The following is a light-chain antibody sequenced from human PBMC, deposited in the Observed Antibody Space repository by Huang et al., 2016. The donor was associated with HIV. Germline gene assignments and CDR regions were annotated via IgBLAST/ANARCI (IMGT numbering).Light chain of an antibody. J-gene: IGKJ5*01. CDR1: QSVTSGY. Sequence: IVLTQSPGTLPLSPGERATLFCRARQSVTSGYLAWYQQKPGQAPRLLILGASSRAAGIPDRFSGSGSGTDFALTIDRLEPEDFAVYYCQYYGGSSSFGQGTRLEIK. CDR3: QYYGGSSS. V-gene: IGKV3-20*01. CDR2: GAS.